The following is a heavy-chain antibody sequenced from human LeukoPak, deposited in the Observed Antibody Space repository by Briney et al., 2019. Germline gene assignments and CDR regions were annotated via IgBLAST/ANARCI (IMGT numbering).Heavy chain of an antibody. Sequence: PSQTLSLTCTVSGGSISSGSYYWSWIRQPAGKGLEWIGRIYTSGSTNYNPSLKSRVTISVDTSKNQFSLKLSSVTAADTAVYYCARGGRISYGWVIDYWGQGTLVTVSS. V-gene: IGHV4-61*02. CDR3: ARGGRISYGWVIDY. J-gene: IGHJ4*02. CDR2: IYTSGST. CDR1: GGSISSGSYY. D-gene: IGHD5-18*01.